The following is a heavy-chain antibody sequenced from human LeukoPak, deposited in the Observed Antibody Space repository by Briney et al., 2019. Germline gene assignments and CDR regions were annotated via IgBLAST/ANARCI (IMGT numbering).Heavy chain of an antibody. CDR3: ASLVSGDYDY. J-gene: IGHJ4*02. Sequence: PGGSLRLSCAASGFTFSSYSMNWVRQAPGKGLEWVSSISSSSSYIYYADSVKGRFTISRDNAKNSLYLQMNSLRAEDTAVYYCASLVSGDYDYWGQGTLVTVSS. CDR1: GFTFSSYS. V-gene: IGHV3-21*01. CDR2: ISSSSSYI. D-gene: IGHD4-17*01.